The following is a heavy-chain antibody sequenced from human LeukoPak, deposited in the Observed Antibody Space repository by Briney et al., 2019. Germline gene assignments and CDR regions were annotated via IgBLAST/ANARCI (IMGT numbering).Heavy chain of an antibody. CDR2: ISYDGSNK. J-gene: IGHJ4*02. Sequence: PGGSLRLSCAASGFTFSSYGMHWVRQAPGKGLEWVAVISYDGSNKYYADSVKGRFTISRDNSKNTLYLQMNSLRAEDTAVYYCAKDAVDEYFDWLLLFDYWGQGTLVTVSS. CDR3: AKDAVDEYFDWLLLFDY. D-gene: IGHD3-9*01. CDR1: GFTFSSYG. V-gene: IGHV3-30*18.